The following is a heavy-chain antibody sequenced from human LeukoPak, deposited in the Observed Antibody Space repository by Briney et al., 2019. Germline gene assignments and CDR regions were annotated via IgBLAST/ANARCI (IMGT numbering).Heavy chain of an antibody. Sequence: QTGGSLRLSCAASGFTFSSYAMSWVRQAPGKGLEWVSAISGSGGSTYHADSVKGRFTISRDNSKNTLYLQMNSLRAEDTAVYYCAKWAGVYDYDSSGYLSGFDYWGQGTLVTVSS. CDR3: AKWAGVYDYDSSGYLSGFDY. V-gene: IGHV3-23*01. CDR2: ISGSGGST. J-gene: IGHJ4*02. D-gene: IGHD3-22*01. CDR1: GFTFSSYA.